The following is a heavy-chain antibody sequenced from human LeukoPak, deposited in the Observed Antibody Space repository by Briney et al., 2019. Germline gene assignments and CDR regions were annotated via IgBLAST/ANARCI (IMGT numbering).Heavy chain of an antibody. Sequence: ASVKVSCKASGYTFTSYYMHWVRQAPGQRLEWMGIINPSGGSTSYAQKFQGRVTMTRDTSTSTVYMELSSLRSEDTAVYYCARDLLIAAAGRPPGYWGQGTLVTVSS. CDR1: GYTFTSYY. CDR2: INPSGGST. J-gene: IGHJ4*02. D-gene: IGHD6-13*01. CDR3: ARDLLIAAAGRPPGY. V-gene: IGHV1-46*01.